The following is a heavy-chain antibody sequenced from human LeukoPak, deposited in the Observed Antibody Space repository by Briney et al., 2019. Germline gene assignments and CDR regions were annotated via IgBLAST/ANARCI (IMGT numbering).Heavy chain of an antibody. CDR3: ARMLGNWFDP. V-gene: IGHV4-34*01. CDR1: GGSFSGYY. J-gene: IGHJ5*02. D-gene: IGHD3-10*02. CDR2: INHSGST. Sequence: PSETLSLTCAVYGGSFSGYYRSWIRQPPGKGLERIGEINHSGSTNYNPSLKSRVTISVDTSKNQFSLKLSSVTAADTAVYYCARMLGNWFDPWGQGTLVTVSS.